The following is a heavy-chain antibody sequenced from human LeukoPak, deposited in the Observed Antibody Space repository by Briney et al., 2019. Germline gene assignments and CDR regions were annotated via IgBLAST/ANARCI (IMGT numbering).Heavy chain of an antibody. CDR1: GFTFDSYW. CDR3: ARNDYLED. V-gene: IGHV3-74*01. CDR2: IKSDGSST. J-gene: IGHJ1*01. Sequence: GGSLRLSCAASGFTFDSYWMHWVRQAPGKGLVWVSRIKSDGSSTSYADSVKGRFTIARDNAKNTLYLQMNSLRPEDTAVYYCARNDYLEDWGQGTLVTVPS.